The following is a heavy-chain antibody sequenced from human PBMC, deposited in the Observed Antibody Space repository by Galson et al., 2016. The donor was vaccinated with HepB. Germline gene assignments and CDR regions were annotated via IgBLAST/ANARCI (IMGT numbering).Heavy chain of an antibody. Sequence: LSLTCTVSGDSISSHYWGWIRQPPGKGLEWIGYMHSSGGSNYNPSLNSRLTISLDTSKNQFSLKLTSATAADTAVYYCSRVRRGYVDHRSFYTGMDVWGQGTTVTVSS. CDR2: MHSSGGS. V-gene: IGHV4-59*11. CDR1: GDSISSHY. D-gene: IGHD3-16*01. J-gene: IGHJ6*02. CDR3: SRVRRGYVDHRSFYTGMDV.